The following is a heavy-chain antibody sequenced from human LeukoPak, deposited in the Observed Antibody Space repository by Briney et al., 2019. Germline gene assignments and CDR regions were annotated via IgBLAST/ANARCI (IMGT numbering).Heavy chain of an antibody. CDR3: ARQRPIVVVPAARPGWFDP. CDR1: GGSISSYY. J-gene: IGHJ5*02. D-gene: IGHD2-2*01. Sequence: PSETLSLTCTVSGGSISSYYWNWIRQPPGKGLEWIGYIYYSGSTNYNPSLKSRVTISVDTSKNQFSLKLSSVTAADTAVYYCARQRPIVVVPAARPGWFDPWGQGTLVTVSS. V-gene: IGHV4-59*08. CDR2: IYYSGST.